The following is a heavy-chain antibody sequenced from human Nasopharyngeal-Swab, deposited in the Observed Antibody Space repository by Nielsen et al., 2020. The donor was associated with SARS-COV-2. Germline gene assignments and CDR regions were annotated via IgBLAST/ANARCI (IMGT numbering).Heavy chain of an antibody. CDR3: ARVDQGGYCSSTSCYAFDI. V-gene: IGHV3-48*04. Sequence: GESLKISCAASGFTFNTFWMSWVRQAPGKGLEWVSYISSSGSTIYYADSVKGRFTISRDNAKNSLYLQMNSLRAEDTAVYYCARVDQGGYCSSTSCYAFDIWGQGTMVTVSS. CDR1: GFTFNTFW. D-gene: IGHD2-2*01. J-gene: IGHJ3*02. CDR2: ISSSGSTI.